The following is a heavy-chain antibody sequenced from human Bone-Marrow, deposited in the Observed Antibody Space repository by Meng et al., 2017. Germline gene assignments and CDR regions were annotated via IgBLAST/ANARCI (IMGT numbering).Heavy chain of an antibody. Sequence: GESLKISCAASGFTFSSYAMHWVRQAPGKGLEWVAVISYDGSNKYYADSVKGRFTISRDNSKNTLYLQMNSLRAEDTAVYYRARDIGGSGSFSDYWGQGTLVTVSS. V-gene: IGHV3-30*01. CDR2: ISYDGSNK. D-gene: IGHD3-10*01. CDR3: ARDIGGSGSFSDY. J-gene: IGHJ4*02. CDR1: GFTFSSYA.